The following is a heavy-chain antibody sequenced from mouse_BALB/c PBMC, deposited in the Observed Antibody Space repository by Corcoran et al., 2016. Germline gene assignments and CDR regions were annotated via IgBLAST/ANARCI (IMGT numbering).Heavy chain of an antibody. CDR3: SRDGYYRMMDY. J-gene: IGHJ4*01. D-gene: IGHD2-3*01. CDR2: IDPYNGCT. V-gene: IGHV1S135*01. Sequence: EIQLQQSGPELVKPGASVKVSCKASGYAFTSYNMYWVKQSHGKSLEWIGYIDPYNGCTSYNQKFKGKATLTVEKSSRTAYMHLKSLTSEDSAVYYCSRDGYYRMMDYWCQGTSVTVSS. CDR1: GYAFTSYN.